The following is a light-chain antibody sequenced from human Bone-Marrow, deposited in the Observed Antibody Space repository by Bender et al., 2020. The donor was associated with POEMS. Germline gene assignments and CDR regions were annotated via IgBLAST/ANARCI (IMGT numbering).Light chain of an antibody. Sequence: QSALTQPPSASGSPGQSVTISCTGTRSDIGSYNYVSWYQQHPGKAPKLVIYEVNKRPSGVPDRLSGSKSGNTASLTVSGLQSEDEADYYCNSYAGSKGVVFGGGTKVTVL. V-gene: IGLV2-8*01. J-gene: IGLJ2*01. CDR1: RSDIGSYNY. CDR2: EVN. CDR3: NSYAGSKGVV.